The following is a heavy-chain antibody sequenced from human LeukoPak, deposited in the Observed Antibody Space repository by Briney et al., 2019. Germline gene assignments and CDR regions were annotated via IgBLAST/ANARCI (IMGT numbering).Heavy chain of an antibody. D-gene: IGHD3-3*01. V-gene: IGHV4-59*01. CDR2: IYYSGST. CDR3: ARDEMNGFLDY. J-gene: IGHJ4*02. Sequence: PSETLSLTCTVSGGSISSYYWSWIRQPPGKGLEWIGYIYYSGSTNYNPSLKSRVTISGDTSKNQFSLKLSSVTAADTAVYYCARDEMNGFLDYWGQGTLVTVSS. CDR1: GGSISSYY.